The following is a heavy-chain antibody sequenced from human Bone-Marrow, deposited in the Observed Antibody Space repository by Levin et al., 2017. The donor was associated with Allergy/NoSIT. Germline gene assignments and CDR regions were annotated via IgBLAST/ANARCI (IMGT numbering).Heavy chain of an antibody. J-gene: IGHJ2*01. V-gene: IGHV3-23*01. CDR2: ISGSGGST. Sequence: GGSLRLSCAASGFTFSSYAMSWVRQAPGKGLEWVSAISGSGGSTYYADSVKGRFTISRDNSKNTLYLQMNSLRAEDTAVYYCAKGKYYYDSSGYPYWYFDLWGRGTLVTVSS. D-gene: IGHD3-22*01. CDR1: GFTFSSYA. CDR3: AKGKYYYDSSGYPYWYFDL.